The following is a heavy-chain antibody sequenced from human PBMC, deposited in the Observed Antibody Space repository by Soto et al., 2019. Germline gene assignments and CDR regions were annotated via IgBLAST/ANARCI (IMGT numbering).Heavy chain of an antibody. J-gene: IGHJ4*02. CDR1: GYSFTSYW. V-gene: IGHV5-10-1*01. CDR3: ASDGSGSPGAADH. CDR2: IDPSDSYT. D-gene: IGHD1-26*01. Sequence: GESLKISCKGSGYSFTSYWINWVRQMPGKGLEWMGRIDPSDSYTNYSPSFQGHVTISADKSISTAYLQWSSLKASDTAMYYCASDGSGSPGAADHWGQGTLVIVSS.